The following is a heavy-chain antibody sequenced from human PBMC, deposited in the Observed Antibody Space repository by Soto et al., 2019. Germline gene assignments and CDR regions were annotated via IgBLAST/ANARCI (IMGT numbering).Heavy chain of an antibody. Sequence: GGSLRLSCVASGFTFSDYAMTWVRQAPGKGLEWVSVISATGATTYYADSVRGRFTISRGNSKNTLNLQMNDLRVEDTAVIYCAKGRKSTEKDIAVMLVAASSIQHWGQGTLVTVSS. CDR2: ISATGATT. CDR1: GFTFSDYA. J-gene: IGHJ1*01. CDR3: AKGRKSTEKDIAVMLVAASSIQH. D-gene: IGHD2-15*01. V-gene: IGHV3-23*01.